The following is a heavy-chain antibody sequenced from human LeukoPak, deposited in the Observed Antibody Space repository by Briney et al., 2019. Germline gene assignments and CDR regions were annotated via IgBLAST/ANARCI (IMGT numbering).Heavy chain of an antibody. CDR1: GGSISSCY. V-gene: IGHV4-4*07. CDR3: AREPFIAVAAVLDAFDI. D-gene: IGHD6-19*01. J-gene: IGHJ3*02. Sequence: PSETLSLTCTVSGGSISSCYWSWIRQPAGKGLEWIGRIYTSGSTNYNPSLKSRVTMSVDTSKNQFSLKLSSVTAADTAVYYCAREPFIAVAAVLDAFDIWGQGTMVTVSS. CDR2: IYTSGST.